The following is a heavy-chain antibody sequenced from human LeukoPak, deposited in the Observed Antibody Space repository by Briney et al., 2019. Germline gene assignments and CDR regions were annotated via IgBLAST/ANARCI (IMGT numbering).Heavy chain of an antibody. CDR3: ARAGRRWELHVFDY. D-gene: IGHD1-26*01. J-gene: IGHJ4*02. CDR1: GYTFTSYG. Sequence: ASVKVSCKASGYTFTSYGISWVRQAPGQGLEWMGWISAYNGNTNYAQKLQGRVTMTTDTSTSTAYMELRSLRPDDTAVYYCARAGRRWELHVFDYWGQGTPVTVSS. V-gene: IGHV1-18*01. CDR2: ISAYNGNT.